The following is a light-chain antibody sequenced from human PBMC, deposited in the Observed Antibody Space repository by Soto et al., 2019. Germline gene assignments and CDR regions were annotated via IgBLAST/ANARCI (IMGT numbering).Light chain of an antibody. V-gene: IGKV3-20*01. Sequence: EIALTQSPGTLSLSPGERATLYCRASQSVSSSYLAWYQQKPGQAPRLPIYGASSRATGIPDRFSGSGSGTDFTLTISRLEPEDFAVYYCQQYGSSPLFTFGPGTKVDIK. J-gene: IGKJ3*01. CDR1: QSVSSSY. CDR2: GAS. CDR3: QQYGSSPLFT.